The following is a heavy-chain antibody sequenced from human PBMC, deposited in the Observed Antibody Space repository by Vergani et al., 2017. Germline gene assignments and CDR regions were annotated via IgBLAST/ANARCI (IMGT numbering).Heavy chain of an antibody. CDR1: GGSFSGYY. CDR3: ARGLWNWKGNWFDP. J-gene: IGHJ5*02. Sequence: QVQLQQWGAGLLKPSETLSLTCAVYGGSFSGYYWSWIRQPPGKGLEWIGEINHSGSTNYNPSLKSRVTISVDTSKSQFSLKLSSVTAADTAVYYCARGLWNWKGNWFDPWGQGTLVTVSS. CDR2: INHSGST. V-gene: IGHV4-34*01. D-gene: IGHD1-1*01.